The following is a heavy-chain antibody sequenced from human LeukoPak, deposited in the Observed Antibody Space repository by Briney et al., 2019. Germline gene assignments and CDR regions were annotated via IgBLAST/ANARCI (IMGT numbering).Heavy chain of an antibody. CDR1: GFTFSSYA. J-gene: IGHJ4*02. CDR3: ARTLKYHRAPGICDY. Sequence: GGSLRLSCAASGFTFSSYAMNWVRQAPGKGLEWVSSISSSSGYIFYADSVKGRFTISRDNSKKIVYLQMHSLTADDTAVYYCARTLKYHRAPGICDYWGQGTLVTVS. V-gene: IGHV3-21*01. CDR2: ISSSSGYI. D-gene: IGHD2/OR15-2a*01.